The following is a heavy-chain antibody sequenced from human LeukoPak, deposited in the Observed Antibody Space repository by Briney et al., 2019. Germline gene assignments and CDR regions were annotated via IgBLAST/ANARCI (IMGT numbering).Heavy chain of an antibody. D-gene: IGHD3-9*01. J-gene: IGHJ6*02. CDR1: GGTFSSYT. CDR3: ARIALRYEMPGIEYYYYGMDA. V-gene: IGHV1-69*02. Sequence: SVKVSCKASGGTFSSYTISWVRQAPGQGLEWMGRIIPILGIANYAQKFQGRVTITADKSTSTAYMELSSLRSEDTAVYYCARIALRYEMPGIEYYYYGMDAWGQGTTVTVSS. CDR2: IIPILGIA.